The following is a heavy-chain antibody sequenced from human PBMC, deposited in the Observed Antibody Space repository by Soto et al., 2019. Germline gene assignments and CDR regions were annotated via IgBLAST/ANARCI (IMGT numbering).Heavy chain of an antibody. J-gene: IGHJ5*02. Sequence: QVQLVQSGAEVKKPGASVKVSCKASGYTFTSYGISWVRQAPGQGLEWMGWISAYNGNTNYAQKLQGRVTMTTDTXTXXAYMELRSLRSDDTAGYYCARDNNWNDGVMIWFDPWGQGTLVTVSS. D-gene: IGHD1-1*01. CDR1: GYTFTSYG. CDR3: ARDNNWNDGVMIWFDP. CDR2: ISAYNGNT. V-gene: IGHV1-18*01.